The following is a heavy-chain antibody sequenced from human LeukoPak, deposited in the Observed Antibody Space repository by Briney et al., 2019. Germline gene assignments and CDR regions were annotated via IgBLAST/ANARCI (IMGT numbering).Heavy chain of an antibody. J-gene: IGHJ5*02. CDR1: GGSISSYY. CDR2: IYYSGST. Sequence: SETLSLTCTVSGGSISSYYWSWIRRPPGKGLEWIGYIYYSGSTNYNPSLKSRVTISVDTSKNQFSLKLSSVTAADTAVYYCARAAQNWFDPWGQGTLVTVSS. V-gene: IGHV4-59*01. CDR3: ARAAQNWFDP.